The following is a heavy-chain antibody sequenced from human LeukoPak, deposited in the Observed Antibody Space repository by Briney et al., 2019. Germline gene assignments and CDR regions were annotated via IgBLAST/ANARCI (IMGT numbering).Heavy chain of an antibody. CDR3: AHNGLYH. CDR2: TYWNDDQ. D-gene: IGHD2-2*03. Sequence: SGPTLVKPTQTLTLTCTYSGFSLSTSGVGVAWMRQSPGQAPEWLAVTYWNDDQRYSPSLKSRLTITKDTSKNQVVLTMTNMDPADTATYHCAHNGLYHWGQGTLVTVSS. J-gene: IGHJ5*02. CDR1: GFSLSTSGVG. V-gene: IGHV2-5*01.